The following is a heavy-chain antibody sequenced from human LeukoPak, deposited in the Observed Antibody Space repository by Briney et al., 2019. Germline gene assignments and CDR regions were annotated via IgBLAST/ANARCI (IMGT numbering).Heavy chain of an antibody. CDR1: GFTFSSYS. CDR2: ISSSSSYI. CDR3: AKDSGYEDYYYYYMDV. D-gene: IGHD5-12*01. J-gene: IGHJ6*03. V-gene: IGHV3-21*01. Sequence: GGPLRLSCAASGFTFSSYSMNWVRQAPGKGLEWVSSISSSSSYIYYADSVKGRFTISRDNSKNTLYLQMNSLRAEDTAVYYCAKDSGYEDYYYYYMDVWGKGTTVTISS.